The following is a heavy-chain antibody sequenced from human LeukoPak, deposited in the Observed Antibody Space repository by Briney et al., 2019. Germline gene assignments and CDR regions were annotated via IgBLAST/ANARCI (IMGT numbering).Heavy chain of an antibody. V-gene: IGHV3-53*01. CDR3: ARRAGAYSHPYDY. CDR1: GFTVSSNS. J-gene: IGHJ4*02. CDR2: IYSDNT. Sequence: PWGSLRLSCTVSGFTVSSNSMSWVRQAPGKGPEWVSFIYSDNTHYSDSVKGRFTISRDNSKNTLYLQMNSPRAEDTAVYYCARRAGAYSHPYDYWGQGTLVTVSS. D-gene: IGHD4/OR15-4a*01.